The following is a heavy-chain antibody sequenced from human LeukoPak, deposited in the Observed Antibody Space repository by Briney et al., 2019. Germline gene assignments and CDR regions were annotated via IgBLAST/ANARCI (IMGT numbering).Heavy chain of an antibody. V-gene: IGHV3-74*01. Sequence: GGPLRLSYAASGVAFSAYKMHWVRQAPRKGVVWVSRISTDGYTTDYADFVQGRFTASRDNTKNTWSLEMNSLRAEDTAVYYCVVGGSPGYWGQGTLVTVSS. CDR2: ISTDGYTT. CDR3: VVGGSPGY. D-gene: IGHD2-15*01. J-gene: IGHJ4*02. CDR1: GVAFSAYK.